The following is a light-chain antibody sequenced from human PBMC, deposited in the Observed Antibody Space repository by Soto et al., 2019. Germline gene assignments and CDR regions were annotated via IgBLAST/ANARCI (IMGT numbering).Light chain of an antibody. CDR1: QTISSSF. Sequence: EIVLTQSPGTLSLSPGERATLSCRASQTISSSFLAWYHQKPCQAPSLLIYRASRRAPGMPNRFSGSESWTEFTLTGSRLEPEEFGVYYCHQFGSSPLDTFGPGTKVEIK. V-gene: IGKV3-20*01. CDR2: RAS. J-gene: IGKJ3*01. CDR3: HQFGSSPLDT.